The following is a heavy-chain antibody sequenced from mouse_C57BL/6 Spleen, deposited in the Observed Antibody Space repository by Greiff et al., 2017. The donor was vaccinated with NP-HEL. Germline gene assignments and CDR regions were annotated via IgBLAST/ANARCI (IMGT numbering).Heavy chain of an antibody. CDR2: INPSTGGT. D-gene: IGHD3-1*01. CDR3: ARTGIPNYFDY. CDR1: GYSFTGYY. V-gene: IGHV1-42*01. Sequence: VQLQQSGPELVKPGASVKISCKASGYSFTGYYMNWVKQSPEKSLEWIGEINPSTGGTTYNQKFKAKATLTVDKSSSTAYMQLKSLTSEDSAVYYCARTGIPNYFDYWGQGTTLTVSS. J-gene: IGHJ2*01.